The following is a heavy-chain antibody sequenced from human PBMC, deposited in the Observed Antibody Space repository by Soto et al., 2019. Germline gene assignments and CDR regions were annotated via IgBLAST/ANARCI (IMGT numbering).Heavy chain of an antibody. CDR1: EFRSSSYS. J-gene: IGHJ4*02. Sequence: EVQLVESGGGLVQPGGSRRLSCAASEFRSSSYSMNWVRQAPGKGLEWLSYISSTSSTIFYADSVEGRFTISRDNAKNTLYLQMNSLRDEDTAVYYCARVGGSYSTGFDSWGRGTLVTVSS. CDR3: ARVGGSYSTGFDS. CDR2: ISSTSSTI. D-gene: IGHD1-26*01. V-gene: IGHV3-48*02.